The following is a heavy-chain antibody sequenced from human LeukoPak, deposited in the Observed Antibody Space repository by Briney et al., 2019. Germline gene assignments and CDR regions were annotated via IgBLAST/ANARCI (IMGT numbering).Heavy chain of an antibody. J-gene: IGHJ5*02. Sequence: GGSLRLSCAASGFTLSSYAMNWVRQAPGKGLEWVSSISGTGGSVYYAVSVKGRFTISRDHSKNILYLQMNSLRADDTAVYYCAKGGPGFNWFDPWGQGTLVTVSS. CDR3: AKGGPGFNWFDP. CDR1: GFTLSSYA. V-gene: IGHV3-23*01. CDR2: ISGTGGSV.